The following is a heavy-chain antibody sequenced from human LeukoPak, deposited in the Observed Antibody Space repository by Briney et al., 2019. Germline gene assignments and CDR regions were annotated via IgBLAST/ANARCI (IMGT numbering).Heavy chain of an antibody. CDR1: GFTFSTYA. V-gene: IGHV3-23*01. CDR3: AKDRTPDGFYSIDY. J-gene: IGHJ4*02. Sequence: GVSLRLSCTASGFTFSTYAMNWVRQAPGKGLEWVSVVTGNSGLIDYADSVRGRFTISRDNARNTLYLQMTTLRAEDTAIYFCAKDRTPDGFYSIDYWGQGVLVTVSS. CDR2: VTGNSGLI. D-gene: IGHD2-15*01.